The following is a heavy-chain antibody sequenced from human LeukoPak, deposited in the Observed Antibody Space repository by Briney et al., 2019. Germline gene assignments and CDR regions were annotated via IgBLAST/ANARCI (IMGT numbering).Heavy chain of an antibody. CDR3: ARGLGGIVVVLANWFDP. CDR1: GGSFSGYY. J-gene: IGHJ5*02. V-gene: IGHV4-34*01. D-gene: IGHD2-2*01. CDR2: INHSGST. Sequence: SETLSLTCAVYGGSFSGYYWSWIRQPPGKGLEWIGEINHSGSTNYNPSLKSRITISVDTSKNQFSLKLSSVTAADTAVYYCARGLGGIVVVLANWFDPWGQGTLVTVSS.